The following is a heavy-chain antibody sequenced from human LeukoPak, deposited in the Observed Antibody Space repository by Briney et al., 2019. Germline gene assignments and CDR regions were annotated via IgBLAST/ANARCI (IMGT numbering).Heavy chain of an antibody. CDR1: GFTLSNGW. CDR3: TPCRPAGNYDINGYYCS. CDR2: IKSKTDGGTA. J-gene: IGHJ4*02. D-gene: IGHD3-22*01. V-gene: IGHV3-15*01. Sequence: AGGSLRLSCVASGFTLSNGWMSWDRQAPGKGLEWVGRIKSKTDGGTADYASPLQGRFTISRDDSTSTLYLQLNSLKTEDTAVYFSTPCRPAGNYDINGYYCSWGQGTLVTVSS.